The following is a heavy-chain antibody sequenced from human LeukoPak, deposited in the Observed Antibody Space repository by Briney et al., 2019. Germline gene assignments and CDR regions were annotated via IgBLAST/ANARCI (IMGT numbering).Heavy chain of an antibody. J-gene: IGHJ1*01. CDR1: GYIFTNHG. Sequence: ASVKASCKASGYIFTNHGISWVRQAPGQGLEWMGWISVYNGNTNYAQKLQGRVTMTTDTSTSTAYMELRSLRSDDTAVYYCARGESGIQHWGQGTLVTVSS. CDR3: ARGESGIQH. V-gene: IGHV1-18*01. CDR2: ISVYNGNT.